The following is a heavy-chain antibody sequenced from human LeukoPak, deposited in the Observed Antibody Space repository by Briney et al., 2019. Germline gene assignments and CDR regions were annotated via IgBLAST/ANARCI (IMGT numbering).Heavy chain of an antibody. CDR2: ISDSGGST. V-gene: IGHV3-23*01. CDR1: GLTFSTYG. D-gene: IGHD3-9*01. J-gene: IGHJ6*02. CDR3: AKGGLRYFDWLSPSTDYGMDV. Sequence: PGGSLRLSCAASGLTFSTYGMSWVRQAPGKGLEWVSGISDSGGSTYYADSVKGRFTISRDNSKNTLYLQMNSLRAEDTAVYYCAKGGLRYFDWLSPSTDYGMDVWGQGTTVTVSS.